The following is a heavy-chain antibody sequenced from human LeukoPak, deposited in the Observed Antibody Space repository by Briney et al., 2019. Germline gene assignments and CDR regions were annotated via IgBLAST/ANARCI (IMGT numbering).Heavy chain of an antibody. Sequence: GGSLRLSCAASGFTFRNYVIHWVRQAPGKGLEWVAVTSSDLNVKLYADSVKGRFTISRDNSRSTLYLQMNSLRPEDTAIYYCAREGYYGSGSPLSLYFDYWGQGTLVTVSS. D-gene: IGHD3-10*01. CDR3: AREGYYGSGSPLSLYFDY. J-gene: IGHJ4*02. V-gene: IGHV3-30-3*01. CDR2: TSSDLNVK. CDR1: GFTFRNYV.